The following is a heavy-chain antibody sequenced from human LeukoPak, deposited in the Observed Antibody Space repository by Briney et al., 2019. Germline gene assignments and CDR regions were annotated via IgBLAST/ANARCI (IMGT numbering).Heavy chain of an antibody. CDR3: AREGRQ. CDR2: IYSGGST. J-gene: IGHJ4*02. Sequence: GRSLRPSRAPAGFTVSSNYVSWVSQAPGKGLEWVSVIYSGGSTYYAASVKGRFTISTDNSKNTLYLQLTSLKPKDPAVYYCAREGRQWGEGTLVTVSS. CDR1: GFTVSSNY. V-gene: IGHV3-53*01.